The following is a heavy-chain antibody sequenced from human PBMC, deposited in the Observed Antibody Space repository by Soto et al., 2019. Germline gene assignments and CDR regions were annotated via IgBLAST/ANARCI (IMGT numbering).Heavy chain of an antibody. Sequence: EVQLVESGGGLVKPGGSPRLSCAASGFTFSDYSMLWVRQAPGKGLEWLAFIGNSNNPTFYADSVRGRFTISRDNPKNSVYLQRHSLREVDTAVYFCAREEGYCNGGPCYRGAFDFWGQGTIVTVSS. J-gene: IGHJ3*01. CDR2: IGNSNNPT. CDR3: AREEGYCNGGPCYRGAFDF. CDR1: GFTFSDYS. V-gene: IGHV3-21*02. D-gene: IGHD2-15*01.